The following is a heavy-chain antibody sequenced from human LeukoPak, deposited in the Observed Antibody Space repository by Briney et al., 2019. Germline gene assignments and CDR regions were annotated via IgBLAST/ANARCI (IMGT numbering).Heavy chain of an antibody. CDR2: ISSGDSR. D-gene: IGHD6-19*01. J-gene: IGHJ4*02. Sequence: PGGSLRLSCAASGFTVSRNYMTWVRQAPGKGLEWVSVISSGDSRYYADSVKGRFSISRDNAKNSLYLQMNSLRAEDTAVYYCAAYSSGWYGGIYWGQGTLVTVSS. CDR3: AAYSSGWYGGIY. CDR1: GFTVSRNY. V-gene: IGHV3-53*01.